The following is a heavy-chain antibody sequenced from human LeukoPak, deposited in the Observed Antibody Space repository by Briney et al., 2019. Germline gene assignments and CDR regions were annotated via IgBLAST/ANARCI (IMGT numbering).Heavy chain of an antibody. Sequence: GGSLRLSCAASGFTFSSYSMNWVRQAPGKGLEWVSYISSSSSTIYYADSVKGRLTISRDNAKNSLYLQMNSLRDEDTAVYYCARGRLIVGANYGWFDPWGQGTLVTVSS. D-gene: IGHD1-26*01. CDR3: ARGRLIVGANYGWFDP. CDR2: ISSSSSTI. V-gene: IGHV3-48*02. CDR1: GFTFSSYS. J-gene: IGHJ5*02.